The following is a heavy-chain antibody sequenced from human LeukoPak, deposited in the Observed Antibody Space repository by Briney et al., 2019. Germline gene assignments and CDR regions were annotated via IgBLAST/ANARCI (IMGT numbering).Heavy chain of an antibody. CDR2: IYTSGST. CDR3: ARAGYCSGGSCYHDAFDI. V-gene: IGHV4-4*07. J-gene: IGHJ3*02. Sequence: SETLSLTCTVSGGSIRSYYWSWIPQPAGKGLEWIGRIYTSGSTNYNPSLKSRVTMSVDTSKNQFSLKLSSVTAADTAVYYCARAGYCSGGSCYHDAFDIWGQGTMVTVSS. CDR1: GGSIRSYY. D-gene: IGHD2-15*01.